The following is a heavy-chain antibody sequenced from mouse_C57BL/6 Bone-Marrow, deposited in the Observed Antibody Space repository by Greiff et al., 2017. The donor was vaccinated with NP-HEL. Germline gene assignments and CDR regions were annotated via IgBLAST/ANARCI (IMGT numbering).Heavy chain of an antibody. Sequence: VQLQQPGAELVKPGASVKMSCKASGYTFTSYWITWVKQRPGQGLEWIGDIYPGSGSTNYNEKFKSKATLTVDTSSSTAYMQLSSLTSEDSAVYCCARRRTAQAAYYFDYWGQGTTLTVSS. CDR3: ARRRTAQAAYYFDY. CDR2: IYPGSGST. J-gene: IGHJ2*01. V-gene: IGHV1-55*01. CDR1: GYTFTSYW. D-gene: IGHD3-2*02.